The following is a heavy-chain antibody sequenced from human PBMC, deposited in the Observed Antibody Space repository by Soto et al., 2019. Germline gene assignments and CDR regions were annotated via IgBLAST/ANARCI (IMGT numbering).Heavy chain of an antibody. J-gene: IGHJ6*02. CDR1: GFTFSSYG. CDR3: AREYLNCISTSCRHMDYYYYYGMDV. CDR2: IWYDGSNK. V-gene: IGHV3-33*01. D-gene: IGHD2-2*01. Sequence: GGSLRLSCAASGFTFSSYGMHWVRQAPGKGLEWVAVIWYDGSNKYYADSVKGRFTISRDNSKNTLYLQMNSLRAEDTAVYYCAREYLNCISTSCRHMDYYYYYGMDVWGQGTTVTVSS.